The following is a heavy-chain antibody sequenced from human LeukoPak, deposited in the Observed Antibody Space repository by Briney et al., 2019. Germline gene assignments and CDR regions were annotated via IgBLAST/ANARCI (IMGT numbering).Heavy chain of an antibody. J-gene: IGHJ4*02. D-gene: IGHD3-22*01. Sequence: RPGGSLRLSCAASGFTFSSYWMHWVRQAPGKGLEWLAVIWYDGSNIYYADPVKGRFAISRDNSKNTLYLQINSLRAEDTAVYYCARARNDYDTSSFSALDYWGQGTLVTVSS. CDR1: GFTFSSYW. CDR2: IWYDGSNI. CDR3: ARARNDYDTSSFSALDY. V-gene: IGHV3-33*08.